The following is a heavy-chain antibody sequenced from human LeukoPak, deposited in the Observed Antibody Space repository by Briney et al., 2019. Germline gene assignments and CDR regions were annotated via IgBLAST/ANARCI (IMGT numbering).Heavy chain of an antibody. CDR3: ARDLRGALYQGGWFDP. D-gene: IGHD3-10*01. CDR2: ISAYNGNT. V-gene: IGHV1-18*01. J-gene: IGHJ5*02. Sequence: ASVKVSCKASGYTFTSYGISWVRQAPGQGLEWMGWISAYNGNTNYAQKLQGRVTMTTDTSTSTAYMELRSLRSDDTAVYYCARDLRGALYQGGWFDPWGQGTLVTVSS. CDR1: GYTFTSYG.